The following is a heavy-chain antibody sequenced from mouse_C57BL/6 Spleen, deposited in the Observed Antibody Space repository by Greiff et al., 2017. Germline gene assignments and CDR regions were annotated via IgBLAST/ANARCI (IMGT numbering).Heavy chain of an antibody. CDR1: GYTFTSYW. CDR3: TREAHYYGSPNYFDY. Sequence: VQLQQSGTVLARPGASVKMSCKTSGYTFTSYWMHWVKQRPGQGLEWIGAIYPGNSDTSYNQKFKGKAKLTAVTSASTAYMELSSLTNEDSAVYYCTREAHYYGSPNYFDYWGQGTTLTVSS. J-gene: IGHJ2*01. D-gene: IGHD1-1*01. CDR2: IYPGNSDT. V-gene: IGHV1-5*01.